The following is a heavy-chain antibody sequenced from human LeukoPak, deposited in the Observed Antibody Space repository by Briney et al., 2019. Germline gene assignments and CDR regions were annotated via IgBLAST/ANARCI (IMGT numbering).Heavy chain of an antibody. J-gene: IGHJ5*02. CDR2: IIPILGIA. Sequence: SVKVSCKASGGTFSSYAISWVRQAPGQGLEWMGRIIPILGIANYAQKFQGRVTITADKSTSTAYMELSSLRSEDTAVYYCARVFGYCSSTSCYLRASWFDPWGQGTLVTVSS. D-gene: IGHD2-2*01. CDR3: ARVFGYCSSTSCYLRASWFDP. CDR1: GGTFSSYA. V-gene: IGHV1-69*04.